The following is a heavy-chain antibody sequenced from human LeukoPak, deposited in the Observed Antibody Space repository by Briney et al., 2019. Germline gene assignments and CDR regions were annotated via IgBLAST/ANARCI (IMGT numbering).Heavy chain of an antibody. V-gene: IGHV3-30*18. CDR3: AKCYYGSGSYWDAFDI. Sequence: GGSLRLSCAASGFTFSSYGLHWVRQAPGKGLEWVAVISYDGSDKFYADSVKGRFAVSRDNSKNTLYLQMNSLRAEDTAVYYCAKCYYGSGSYWDAFDIWGQGTIVPVSS. J-gene: IGHJ3*02. CDR1: GFTFSSYG. D-gene: IGHD3-10*01. CDR2: ISYDGSDK.